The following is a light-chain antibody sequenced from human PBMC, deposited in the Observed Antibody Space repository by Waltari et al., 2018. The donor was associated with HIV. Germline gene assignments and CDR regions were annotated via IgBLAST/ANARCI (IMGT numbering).Light chain of an antibody. Sequence: QSVLTQPPSASGTPGQRVTISCSGSSSNIGSNTVNWYQQLPGTAPKLLIHSNNQRPSGVPDRFSGSKSGTSASLAISGLQSEDEADYYCAVWGDSLNGPVFGGGTKLTVL. CDR2: SNN. J-gene: IGLJ2*01. CDR1: SSNIGSNT. V-gene: IGLV1-44*01. CDR3: AVWGDSLNGPV.